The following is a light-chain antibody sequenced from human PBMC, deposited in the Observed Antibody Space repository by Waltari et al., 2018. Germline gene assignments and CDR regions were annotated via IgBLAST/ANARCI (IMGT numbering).Light chain of an antibody. J-gene: IGKJ1*01. V-gene: IGKV3-20*01. CDR3: QHYVTLPVT. CDR1: QSVSRT. Sequence: EIVLTQSPGTLSLSPGDRATLSCRASQSVSRTLAWYQQKPGQAPSLLIYGASIRATGIPDRFSGSESGTDFSLTISRLEPEDFAVYYCQHYVTLPVTFGQGTKVEIK. CDR2: GAS.